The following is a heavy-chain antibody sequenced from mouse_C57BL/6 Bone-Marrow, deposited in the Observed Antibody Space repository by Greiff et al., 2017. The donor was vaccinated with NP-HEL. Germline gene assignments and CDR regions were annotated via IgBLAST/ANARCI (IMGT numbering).Heavy chain of an antibody. CDR2: IDPSDSYT. CDR3: ARDGNYVLYYYAMDY. V-gene: IGHV1-50*01. Sequence: VQLQQPGAELVQPGASVKLSCKASGYTFTSYWMQWVKQRPGQGLEWIGEIDPSDSYTNYNQKFKGKATLTVDTSSSTAYMQISSLTSEDSAVYYCARDGNYVLYYYAMDYWGQGTSVTVSS. CDR1: GYTFTSYW. J-gene: IGHJ4*01. D-gene: IGHD2-1*01.